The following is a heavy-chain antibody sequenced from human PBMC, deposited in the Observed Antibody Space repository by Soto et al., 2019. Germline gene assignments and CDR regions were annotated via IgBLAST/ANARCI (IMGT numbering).Heavy chain of an antibody. CDR3: ARAVTENRAYSSGFSV. J-gene: IGHJ4*02. Sequence: EVQLVESGGGLVKPGGSLRLSCAASGFTFSSYSMNWVRQAPGKGLEWVSSISSSSSYIYYADSVKGRFTISRDNAKNSLYLQMNSLRAEDTAVYYCARAVTENRAYSSGFSVWGQGTLVTVSS. CDR1: GFTFSSYS. D-gene: IGHD6-19*01. V-gene: IGHV3-21*01. CDR2: ISSSSSYI.